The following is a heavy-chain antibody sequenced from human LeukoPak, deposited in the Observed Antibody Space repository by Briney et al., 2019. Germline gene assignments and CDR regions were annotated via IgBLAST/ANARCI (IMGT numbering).Heavy chain of an antibody. CDR1: GFTVSSNY. CDR3: AKDRLPDGVWSIDY. V-gene: IGHV3-53*01. D-gene: IGHD2-8*02. J-gene: IGHJ4*02. Sequence: GGSLRLSCEASGFTVSSNYMSWVRQAPGKGLEWVSVIYSGGSTYYADSVKGRFTISRDNSKNTVYLQMNSLRAEDTAVYYCAKDRLPDGVWSIDYWGQGTLVTVSS. CDR2: IYSGGST.